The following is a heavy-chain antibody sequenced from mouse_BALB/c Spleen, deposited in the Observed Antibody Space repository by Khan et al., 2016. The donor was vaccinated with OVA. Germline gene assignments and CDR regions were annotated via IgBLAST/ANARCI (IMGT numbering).Heavy chain of an antibody. CDR2: IYPGSGYT. V-gene: IGHV1-77*01. Sequence: QMQLEESGPELVKPGASVKMSCKASGFTFTDYLLSWVKQRTGQGLEWIGEIYPGSGYTYYNEKFKGKATLTSDKSSNTAYIQLNSLTSEDSAVYFCARAGYGGFAYWGQGTLVTVSA. D-gene: IGHD3-2*02. J-gene: IGHJ3*01. CDR1: GFTFTDYL. CDR3: ARAGYGGFAY.